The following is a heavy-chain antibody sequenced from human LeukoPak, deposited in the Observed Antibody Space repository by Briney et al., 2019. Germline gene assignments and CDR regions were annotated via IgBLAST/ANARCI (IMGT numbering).Heavy chain of an antibody. CDR1: GFTFSTYG. CDR2: IRYDGSNN. Sequence: GGSLRLSCAVSGFTFSTYGMHWVRQAPGKGLEWVAFIRYDGSNNYYADSVKGRFTIFRDNSKNTLYLQMNSLRVEDTALYYCAKVKGETHSDLVGDWGQGTLVTVPS. D-gene: IGHD4-11*01. J-gene: IGHJ4*02. CDR3: AKVKGETHSDLVGD. V-gene: IGHV3-30*02.